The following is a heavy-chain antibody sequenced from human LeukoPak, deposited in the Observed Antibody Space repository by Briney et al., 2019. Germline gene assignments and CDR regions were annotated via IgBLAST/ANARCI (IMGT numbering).Heavy chain of an antibody. Sequence: ASVKVSCKASGYTFTSYAMHWVRQAPGQGLEWMGWINAGNGNTKYSQKFQGRVTITRDTSASTAYMELSSLRSEDTAVYYCARADSSSWYYYYYYGMDVWGQGTTVTVSS. CDR3: ARADSSSWYYYYYYGMDV. J-gene: IGHJ6*02. D-gene: IGHD6-13*01. CDR1: GYTFTSYA. V-gene: IGHV1-3*01. CDR2: INAGNGNT.